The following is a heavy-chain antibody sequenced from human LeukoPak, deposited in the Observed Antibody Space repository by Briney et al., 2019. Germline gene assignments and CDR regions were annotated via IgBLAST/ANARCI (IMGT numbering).Heavy chain of an antibody. CDR3: ASRHNHAFDI. V-gene: IGHV4-31*03. CDR2: IYYSGST. CDR1: GGSISSGGYY. J-gene: IGHJ3*02. Sequence: SETLSLTCTVSGGSISSGGYYWSWIRQHPGKGLEWIGYIYYSGSTYYNPSLKSRVTISVDTSKNQFSLTLSSVTAADTAVYYCASRHNHAFDIWGQGTMVTVSS.